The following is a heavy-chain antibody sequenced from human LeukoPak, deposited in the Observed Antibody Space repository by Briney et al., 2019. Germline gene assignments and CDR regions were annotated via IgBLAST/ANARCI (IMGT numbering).Heavy chain of an antibody. V-gene: IGHV3-23*01. J-gene: IGHJ4*02. Sequence: PGGSLRLSCAASGFTFSSHAMSWVRQAPEKGLEWVSGITNDNYDTFYADSVKGRFTISRDESKNTLYLQMKSLRAEDTAVYYCAKDTGSGSYWDYWGQGTLVTVSS. CDR2: ITNDNYDT. CDR1: GFTFSSHA. D-gene: IGHD3-10*01. CDR3: AKDTGSGSYWDY.